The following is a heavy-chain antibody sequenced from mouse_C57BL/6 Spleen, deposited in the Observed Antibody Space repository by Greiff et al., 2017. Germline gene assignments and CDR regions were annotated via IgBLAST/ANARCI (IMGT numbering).Heavy chain of an antibody. D-gene: IGHD1-1*01. CDR2: ISSGGDYI. CDR3: TRDRDYYGSTWFAY. CDR1: GFTFSSYA. J-gene: IGHJ3*01. V-gene: IGHV5-9-1*02. Sequence: EVKLVESGEGLVKPGGSLKLSCAASGFTFSSYAMSWVRQTPKKRLEWVAYISSGGDYIYYADTVKGRFTISRDNARNTLYLQMSSLKSEDTAMYYCTRDRDYYGSTWFAYWGQGTLVTVSA.